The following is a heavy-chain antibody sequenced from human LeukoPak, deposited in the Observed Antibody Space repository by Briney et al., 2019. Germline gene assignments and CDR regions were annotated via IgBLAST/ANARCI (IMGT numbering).Heavy chain of an antibody. CDR2: INHSGST. V-gene: IGHV4-34*01. Sequence: PSETLSLTCAVYGGSFSGYYWSWIRQPPGKGLEWIGEINHSGSTNYNPSLKSRVTISVDTSKNQFSLKLSSVTAADTAVYYCASFYQAYYFDYWGQGTLVTVSP. D-gene: IGHD2-21*01. CDR1: GGSFSGYY. CDR3: ASFYQAYYFDY. J-gene: IGHJ4*02.